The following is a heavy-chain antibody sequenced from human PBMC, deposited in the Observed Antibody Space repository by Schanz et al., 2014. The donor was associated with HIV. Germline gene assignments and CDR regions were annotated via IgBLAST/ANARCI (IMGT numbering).Heavy chain of an antibody. V-gene: IGHV3-30*03. CDR1: GFTFSSYG. J-gene: IGHJ4*02. Sequence: QVQLAESGGGVVQPGGSLRLSCAASGFTFSSYGMYWVRQAPGKGLEGVAVISFDGSEKYYADSVKGRFTISRDNSKNTLHLQMSSLRSDDTAVYYCARGAAEMATMTPWRYWGQGTLVTVSS. CDR3: ARGAAEMATMTPWRY. CDR2: ISFDGSEK. D-gene: IGHD5-12*01.